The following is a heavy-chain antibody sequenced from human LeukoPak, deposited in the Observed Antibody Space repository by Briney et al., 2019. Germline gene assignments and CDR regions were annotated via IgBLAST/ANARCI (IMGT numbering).Heavy chain of an antibody. Sequence: GESLKISCKGSGYSFTSYWISWVRQMPGKGLEWMGRLDPSDSYTNYSPSFQGHVTISADKSISTAYLQWSSLKASDTAMYYCAPHRGGLEDLTFDPWGPGNLVTVSS. CDR2: LDPSDSYT. D-gene: IGHD3-10*01. V-gene: IGHV5-10-1*01. CDR1: GYSFTSYW. CDR3: APHRGGLEDLTFDP. J-gene: IGHJ5*02.